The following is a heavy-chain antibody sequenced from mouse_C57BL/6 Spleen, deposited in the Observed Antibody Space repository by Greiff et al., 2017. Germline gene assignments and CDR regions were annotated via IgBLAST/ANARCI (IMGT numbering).Heavy chain of an antibody. CDR1: GYTFTSYW. CDR2: IDPSDSYT. V-gene: IGHV1-59*01. D-gene: IGHD1-1*01. Sequence: QVQLQQSGAELVRPGTSVKLSCKASGYTFTSYWMHWVKQRPGQGLEWIGVIDPSDSYTNYNQKFKGKATLTVDTSSSTAYMQLSSLTSEDSAVYYCARLGRSSYSYWGQGTLVTVSA. J-gene: IGHJ3*01. CDR3: ARLGRSSYSY.